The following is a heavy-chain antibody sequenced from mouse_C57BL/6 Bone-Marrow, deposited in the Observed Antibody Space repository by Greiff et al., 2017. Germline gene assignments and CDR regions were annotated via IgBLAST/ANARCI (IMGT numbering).Heavy chain of an antibody. J-gene: IGHJ2*01. D-gene: IGHD3-2*02. V-gene: IGHV1-82*01. Sequence: VQLQQSGPELVKPGASVKISCKASGYAFSSSWMNWVKQRPGKGLEWIGRMYPGDGDTNYNGKFKGKDTLTADKSSSTAYMQLSSLTSEDSAVYFCARGLRLPDYWGQGTTLTGSS. CDR3: ARGLRLPDY. CDR1: GYAFSSSW. CDR2: MYPGDGDT.